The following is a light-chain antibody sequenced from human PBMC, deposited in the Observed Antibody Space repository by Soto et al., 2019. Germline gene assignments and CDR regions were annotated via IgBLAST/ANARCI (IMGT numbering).Light chain of an antibody. CDR2: SND. Sequence: QSVLTQPPSASGTPGQRVTISCSGSSSNIGRNAVTWYQQLPGTAPKVFVYSNDQRPSAVPDRFSGSKSGTSALAISGLQSEDEADYYCATWDDSFNGGVFGGGTQLTVL. CDR3: ATWDDSFNGGV. V-gene: IGLV1-44*01. J-gene: IGLJ3*02. CDR1: SSNIGRNA.